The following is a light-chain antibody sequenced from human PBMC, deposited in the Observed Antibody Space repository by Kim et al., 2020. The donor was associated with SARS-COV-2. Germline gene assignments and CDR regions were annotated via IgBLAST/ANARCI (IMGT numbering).Light chain of an antibody. V-gene: IGKV3-15*01. CDR2: AAS. CDR1: QSVSRN. Sequence: VLTQSPGTVSVSPGETATLSCRASQSVSRNLAWYQQKPGQAPRLLIYAASTRASGIPAKFSGTGSGTEFTLTISSLQSEDFAVYYCQHYDNWPALTFGGGTKVDIK. CDR3: QHYDNWPALT. J-gene: IGKJ4*01.